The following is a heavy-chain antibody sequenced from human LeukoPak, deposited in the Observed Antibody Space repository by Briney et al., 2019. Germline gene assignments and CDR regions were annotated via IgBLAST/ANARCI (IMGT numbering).Heavy chain of an antibody. D-gene: IGHD1-26*01. Sequence: SETLSLTCTVSGGSISSSNYYWGWIRQPPGKGLEWIGSIYYSGSTSYNPSLKSRVTISVDTSKNQFSLKLDSVTAADTAVYYCARNASDSGTSYFDYWGQGTPVPVSS. CDR2: IYYSGST. CDR3: ARNASDSGTSYFDY. CDR1: GGSISSSNYY. J-gene: IGHJ4*02. V-gene: IGHV4-39*01.